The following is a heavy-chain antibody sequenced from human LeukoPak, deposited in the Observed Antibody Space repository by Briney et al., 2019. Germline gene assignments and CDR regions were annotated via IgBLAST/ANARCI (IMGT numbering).Heavy chain of an antibody. CDR3: VNGYTYGQN. CDR2: IGGDAVST. J-gene: IGHJ4*02. D-gene: IGHD5-18*01. Sequence: GGSLRLSCAASGFTFSSYAMSWVRQAPGKGLEWVSAIGGDAVSTYYADSVKGRFSISRDNSKNTLYLHMNSLRAEDTAVYYCVNGYTYGQNWGQGTLVTVSS. V-gene: IGHV3-23*01. CDR1: GFTFSSYA.